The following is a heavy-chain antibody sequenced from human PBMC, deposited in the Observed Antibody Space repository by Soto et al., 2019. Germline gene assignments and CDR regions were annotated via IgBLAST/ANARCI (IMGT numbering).Heavy chain of an antibody. D-gene: IGHD3-10*01. J-gene: IGHJ4*02. CDR1: GDTFNFYS. V-gene: IGHV1-69*02. CDR3: ASSYGSGYRAFDD. Sequence: QVQLVQSGAEVKRPGSSGKVSCKASGDTFNFYSINWVRQAPGLGLEWMGRVNPIVSMSNYAQKFQGRVTMTADKSTRTAYMALSSLRSEDTAIYYCASSYGSGYRAFDDWGQGALVTVSS. CDR2: VNPIVSMS.